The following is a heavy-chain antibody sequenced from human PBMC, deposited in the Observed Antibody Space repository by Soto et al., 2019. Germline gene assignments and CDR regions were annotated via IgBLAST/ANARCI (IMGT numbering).Heavy chain of an antibody. D-gene: IGHD2-2*01. Sequence: QVQLVQSGAEVKKPGSSVKVSCKASGGTFSSYAISWVRQAPGQGLEWMGGIIPISSTANYAQKFQGRVTISADGSTRTANMELSSMRSEQTAVYYCATSPGRSTTLEIYYYYYYGMDVWGQGTMVTVSS. J-gene: IGHJ6*02. CDR3: ATSPGRSTTLEIYYYYYYGMDV. CDR1: GGTFSSYA. V-gene: IGHV1-69*01. CDR2: IIPISSTA.